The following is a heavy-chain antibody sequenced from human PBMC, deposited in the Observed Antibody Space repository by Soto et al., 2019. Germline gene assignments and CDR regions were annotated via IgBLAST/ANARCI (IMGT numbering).Heavy chain of an antibody. D-gene: IGHD1-26*01. Sequence: QVQLVQSGAEVKKPGASVKVSCKASGYTFTSYAMHWVRQAPGQRLEWMGWINAGNRNTKYSQKCQGRVTITMDTAASTAYMELSSLRSEDTAVYYCARDLGVGAASDYWGQGTLVTVSS. CDR1: GYTFTSYA. J-gene: IGHJ4*02. CDR3: ARDLGVGAASDY. V-gene: IGHV1-3*01. CDR2: INAGNRNT.